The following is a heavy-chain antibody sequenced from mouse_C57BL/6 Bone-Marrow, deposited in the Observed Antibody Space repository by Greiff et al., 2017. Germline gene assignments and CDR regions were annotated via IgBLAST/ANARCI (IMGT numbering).Heavy chain of an antibody. CDR2: IDPSARYT. CDR1: GYTFTSYW. V-gene: IGHV1-59*01. CDR3: APLLWLRRGFAY. D-gene: IGHD2-2*01. J-gene: IGHJ3*01. Sequence: QVQLQQPGAELVRPGTSVKLSCKASGYTFTSYWMHWVKQRPGQGLEWIGVIDPSARYTNYNQKFKGKATLTVDKSSSPAYMQLSSLTSEDSAVYYCAPLLWLRRGFAYWGQGTLVTVSA.